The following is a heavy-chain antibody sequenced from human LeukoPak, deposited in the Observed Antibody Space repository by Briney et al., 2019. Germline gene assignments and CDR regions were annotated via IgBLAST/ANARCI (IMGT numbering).Heavy chain of an antibody. V-gene: IGHV4-39*07. J-gene: IGHJ4*02. Sequence: PSETLSLTCTVSSGSISSSSYYWGWIRQPPGKGLEWIGSIYYSGSTYYNPSLKSRVTISVDTSKNQFSLKLSSVTAADTAVYYCARGYGIAAVFDYWGQGTLVTVSS. D-gene: IGHD6-13*01. CDR2: IYYSGST. CDR3: ARGYGIAAVFDY. CDR1: SGSISSSSYY.